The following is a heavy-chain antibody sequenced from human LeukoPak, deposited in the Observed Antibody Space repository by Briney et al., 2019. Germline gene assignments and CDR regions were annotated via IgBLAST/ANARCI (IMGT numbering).Heavy chain of an antibody. V-gene: IGHV4-30-4*01. Sequence: SETLSLTCTVSNDSIRSGNYYWNWIRQPPGKGLEWIGYIFHSGGTSYNPSLKSRVTISVDTSKNQFSLKLSSVTAADTAVYYCARLFSSDYVWGSYPSFDYWGQGTLVTVSS. CDR1: NDSIRSGNYY. CDR3: ARLFSSDYVWGSYPSFDY. CDR2: IFHSGGT. J-gene: IGHJ4*02. D-gene: IGHD3-16*02.